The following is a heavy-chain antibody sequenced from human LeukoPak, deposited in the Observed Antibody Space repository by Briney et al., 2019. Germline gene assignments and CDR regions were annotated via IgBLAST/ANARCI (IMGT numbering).Heavy chain of an antibody. CDR2: ICYSGST. V-gene: IGHV4-30-4*08. D-gene: IGHD2-21*01. Sequence: SETLSLTCTVSSGSISSGDYYWSWIRQPPGKGPEWIGYICYSGSTYYHPSLKRRVTISVDTSKNQFSLNLRSVTAADTAVYYCARVGKYCGGDCYSVKYWGQGTLVTVSS. CDR3: ARVGKYCGGDCYSVKY. J-gene: IGHJ4*02. CDR1: SGSISSGDYY.